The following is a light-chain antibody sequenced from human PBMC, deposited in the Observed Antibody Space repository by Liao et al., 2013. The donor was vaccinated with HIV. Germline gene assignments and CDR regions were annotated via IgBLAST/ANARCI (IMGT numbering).Light chain of an antibody. CDR1: NIGTKS. Sequence: SYELTQPPSVSVAPGETARISCGGNNIGTKSVHWYQQRPGQAPVLVLYSDTDRPSGIPERFSGSNSGDTATLTISRVEAGDEADYYCQVWDSSSDHYVFGTGTKVTVL. J-gene: IGLJ1*01. CDR3: QVWDSSSDHYV. CDR2: SDT. V-gene: IGLV3-21*01.